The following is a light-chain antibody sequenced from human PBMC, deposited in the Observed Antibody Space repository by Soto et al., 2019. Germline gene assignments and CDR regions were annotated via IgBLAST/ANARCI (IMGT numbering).Light chain of an antibody. CDR3: CSYAGSYPWV. CDR1: SSDVGGYNY. J-gene: IGLJ3*02. CDR2: DVS. Sequence: QSALTQPRSVSGSPGQSVTISCTGTSSDVGGYNYVSWYQQHPGKAPKLMIYDVSKRPSGVPDRFSGSKSGNTASLTISGLQAEDKADYYCCSYAGSYPWVFGGGTKLTVL. V-gene: IGLV2-11*01.